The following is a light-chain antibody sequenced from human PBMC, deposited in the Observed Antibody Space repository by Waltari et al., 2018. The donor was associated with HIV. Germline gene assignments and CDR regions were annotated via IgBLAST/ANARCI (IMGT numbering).Light chain of an antibody. CDR2: RNT. CDR1: SPNIGTNF. Sequence: QSVLPQPPSASGTPGQRVTIFCSGSSPNIGTNFVSWYQHVACKAPKLLIYRNTQRPSGVPDRFSGSKSGTSASLAISGLRSEDEADYYCAAWDDRLSVLFGGGTKLTVL. CDR3: AAWDDRLSVL. J-gene: IGLJ2*01. V-gene: IGLV1-47*01.